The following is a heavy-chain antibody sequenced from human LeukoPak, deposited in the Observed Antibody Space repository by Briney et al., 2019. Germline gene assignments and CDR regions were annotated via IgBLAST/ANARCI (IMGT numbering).Heavy chain of an antibody. CDR3: ASGSSSFDY. V-gene: IGHV3-33*03. J-gene: IGHJ4*02. D-gene: IGHD1-26*01. CDR1: GFTFSSYG. Sequence: PGGSLRLSCAASGFTFSSYGMHWVRQAPGKGLEWVAVIWYDGSKKYYADSVKGRFTISRDDSKNTLYLQMDSLRAEDTAVYYCASGSSSFDYWGQGTLVTVSS. CDR2: IWYDGSKK.